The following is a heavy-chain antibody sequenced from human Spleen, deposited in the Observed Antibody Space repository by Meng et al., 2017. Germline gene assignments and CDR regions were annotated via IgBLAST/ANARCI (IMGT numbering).Heavy chain of an antibody. D-gene: IGHD4-17*01. CDR2: ISSSGGNT. CDR1: GFTFRSSA. CDR3: AKEGGGATVTTWN. J-gene: IGHJ4*02. Sequence: GESLKISCAASGFTFRSSAMSWVRQAPGRGLDWVSTISSSGGNTYYADSVKGRFATSRDNSRDTLFLQMDSLRAEDTAVYYCAKEGGGATVTTWNWGQGTLVTVSS. V-gene: IGHV3-23*01.